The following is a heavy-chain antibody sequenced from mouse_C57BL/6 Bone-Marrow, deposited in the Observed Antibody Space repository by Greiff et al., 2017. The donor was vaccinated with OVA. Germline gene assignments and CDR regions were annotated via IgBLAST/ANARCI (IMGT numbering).Heavy chain of an antibody. D-gene: IGHD2-3*01. V-gene: IGHV1-39*01. J-gene: IGHJ3*01. CDR3: ARSGGWLPLAY. CDR2: INPSYGTT. Sequence: SGYSFTDYNMNWVKQSNGKSLEWIGVINPSYGTTSYNQKFKGKATLTVDQSSSTAYMQLNSLTSEDSAVYYCARSGGWLPLAYWGQGTLVTVSA. CDR1: GYSFTDYN.